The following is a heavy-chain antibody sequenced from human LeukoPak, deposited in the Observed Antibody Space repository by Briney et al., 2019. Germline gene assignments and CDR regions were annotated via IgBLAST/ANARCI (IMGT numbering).Heavy chain of an antibody. CDR1: GDSINSYY. J-gene: IGHJ4*02. D-gene: IGHD2-15*01. CDR3: ARSNSIVVVVAATCFFEY. Sequence: PETLSLTCTVSGDSINSYYWNWIRQPPGKRLEWIGYIYYSETTNYNPSLKSRVTISVDTSKNQFSLKLSSVTAADTAVYYCARSNSIVVVVAATCFFEYWGQGTLVTVSS. V-gene: IGHV4-59*08. CDR2: IYYSETT.